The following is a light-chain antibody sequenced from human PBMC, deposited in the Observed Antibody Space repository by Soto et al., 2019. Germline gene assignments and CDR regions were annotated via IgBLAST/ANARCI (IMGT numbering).Light chain of an antibody. J-gene: IGKJ1*01. Sequence: EIVLTQSPATLSLSPGERATLSCRASQSVSGYLAWYQQKPGQAPRLLVYGASIRATGIPARFSGSGSGTEYSLTISSLQSEDFGVYFCQQYDQWWTFGQGTKVDIK. CDR1: QSVSGY. CDR2: GAS. CDR3: QQYDQWWT. V-gene: IGKV3-15*01.